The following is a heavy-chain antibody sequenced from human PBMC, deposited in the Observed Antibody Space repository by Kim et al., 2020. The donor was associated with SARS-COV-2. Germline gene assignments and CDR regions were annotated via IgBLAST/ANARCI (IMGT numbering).Heavy chain of an antibody. V-gene: IGHV3-30*01. Sequence: AVSVEGRFTNTRDNAKNTLYLQMNSLRAEDTAVYYCARVRSGSYLGYFDYWGQGTLVTVSS. CDR3: ARVRSGSYLGYFDY. D-gene: IGHD1-26*01. J-gene: IGHJ4*02.